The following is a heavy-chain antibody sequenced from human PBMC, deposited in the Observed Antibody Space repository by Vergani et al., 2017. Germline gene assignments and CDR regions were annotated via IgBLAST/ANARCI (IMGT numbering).Heavy chain of an antibody. V-gene: IGHV4-61*02. J-gene: IGHJ4*02. D-gene: IGHD6-13*01. CDR1: GGSISSGSYY. CDR2: IYTSGST. Sequence: QVQLQESGPGLVKPSETLSLTCTVSGGSISSGSYYWSWIRQPAGKGLEWIGRIYTSGSTNYNPSLKSRVPISVDTSKNQFSLKLSSVTAADTAVYYCARLADSSSWRTFYFDYWGQGTLVTVSS. CDR3: ARLADSSSWRTFYFDY.